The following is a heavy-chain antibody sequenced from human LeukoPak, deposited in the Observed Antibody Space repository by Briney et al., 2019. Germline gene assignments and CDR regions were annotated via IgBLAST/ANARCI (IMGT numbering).Heavy chain of an antibody. J-gene: IGHJ4*02. V-gene: IGHV3-74*01. CDR2: ISNDGRST. Sequence: PGGSLRLSCAASGFSFNSYWMHWVRQAPGSGLMWVSRISNDGRSTSFADSVKGRFTISRDNAKNTLYLQMNSLSAEDTAVYYCTRGREGNYGLFDSWGQGTLVTVSS. CDR1: GFSFNSYW. D-gene: IGHD3-10*01. CDR3: TRGREGNYGLFDS.